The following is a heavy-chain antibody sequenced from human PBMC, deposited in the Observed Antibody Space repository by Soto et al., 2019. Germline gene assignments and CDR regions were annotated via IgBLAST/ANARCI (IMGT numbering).Heavy chain of an antibody. CDR1: GFTFSNYA. CDR3: SKRRSSGSHYVDY. V-gene: IGHV3-23*01. D-gene: IGHD6-19*01. Sequence: GGSLRLSCAASGFTFSNYAMTWVRQAPGKGLEWVSSVVDSGASTYYADSVRGRFTISRDNSKNTLCLQMTSLRAEDTAVYYCSKRRSSGSHYVDYWGQGALVTV. J-gene: IGHJ4*02. CDR2: VVDSGAST.